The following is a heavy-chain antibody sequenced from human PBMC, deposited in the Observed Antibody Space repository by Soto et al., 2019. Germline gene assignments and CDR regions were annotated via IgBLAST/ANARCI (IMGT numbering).Heavy chain of an antibody. V-gene: IGHV3-7*01. CDR3: ARVRTPFKYYFDY. CDR2: IKQDRSEK. J-gene: IGHJ4*02. Sequence: EVQLVESGGGLVQPGGSLRLSCAASGFTFSSYWMSWVRQAPGKGLEWVANIKQDRSEKYYVDSVKGRFTISRDNAKNSLYLQMNSLRAEDTAVYYCARVRTPFKYYFDYWGQGTLVTVSS. CDR1: GFTFSSYW.